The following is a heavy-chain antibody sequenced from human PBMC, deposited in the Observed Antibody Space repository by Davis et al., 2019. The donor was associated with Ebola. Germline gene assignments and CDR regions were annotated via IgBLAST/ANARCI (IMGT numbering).Heavy chain of an antibody. V-gene: IGHV4-39*07. CDR3: ARATPGYSSGWFYFDY. CDR2: IYYSGST. Sequence: MPGGSLRLSCTVSGGSISSSSYYWGWIRQPPGKGLEWIGSIYYSGSTYYNPSLKSRVTISVDTSKNQFSLKLSSVTAADTAVYYCARATPGYSSGWFYFDYWGQGTLVTVSS. D-gene: IGHD6-19*01. CDR1: GGSISSSSYY. J-gene: IGHJ4*02.